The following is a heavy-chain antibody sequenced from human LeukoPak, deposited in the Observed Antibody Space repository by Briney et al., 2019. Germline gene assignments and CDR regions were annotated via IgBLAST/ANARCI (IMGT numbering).Heavy chain of an antibody. CDR1: GYTFTNYG. J-gene: IGHJ4*02. D-gene: IGHD5-18*01. CDR3: ARDQGYSYGFPRPLDY. Sequence: ASVKVSCKASGYTFTNYGINWVRQAPGQGLEWMGWISAYNGNTNYAQKLQGRVTMTSDTSTSTAYMELRSLRSDDTAVYYCARDQGYSYGFPRPLDYWGQGTLVTVSS. V-gene: IGHV1-18*01. CDR2: ISAYNGNT.